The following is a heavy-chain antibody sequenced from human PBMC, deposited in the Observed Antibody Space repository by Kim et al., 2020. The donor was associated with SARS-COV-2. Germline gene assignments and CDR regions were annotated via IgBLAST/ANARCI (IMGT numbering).Heavy chain of an antibody. CDR1: GGSIMTSGYD. CDR3: ARRRLNDAYDI. V-gene: IGHV4-39*01. CDR2: IYYSGIT. Sequence: SETLSLTCTVSGGSIMTSGYDWGWIRQPPGKGLEWIGRIYYSGITYNNPSLKSRDTISADRSKNQFSLKLSSVTAADTAVYYCARRRLNDAYDIWGRGTMVIVSS. J-gene: IGHJ3*02.